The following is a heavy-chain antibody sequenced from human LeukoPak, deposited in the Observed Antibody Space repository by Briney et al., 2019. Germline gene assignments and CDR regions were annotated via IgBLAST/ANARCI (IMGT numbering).Heavy chain of an antibody. CDR1: GYTFTGYY. CDR2: INPNSGGT. V-gene: IGHV1-2*06. D-gene: IGHD6-13*01. Sequence: ASVKVSCKASGYTFTGYYMHWVRQAPGQGLEWMGRINPNSGGTNYAQKFQGRVTMTRDTSISTAYMELSRLRSDDTAVYYCARVRNGYSGSWYYWGQGTLVTVSS. J-gene: IGHJ4*02. CDR3: ARVRNGYSGSWYY.